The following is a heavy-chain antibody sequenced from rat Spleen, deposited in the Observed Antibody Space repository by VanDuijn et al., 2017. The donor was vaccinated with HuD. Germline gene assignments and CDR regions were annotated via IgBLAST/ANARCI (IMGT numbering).Heavy chain of an antibody. CDR3: SPLPGYNLDH. Sequence: EVQLVESGGGRVQPGRSLRLSCVASGITFNNYWMTWIRQAPGKGLEWVASISNIDDTYYSDSVKGRFSIPRDNAKSTLYLQMNSLRSEDTATYYCSPLPGYNLDHWGQGVMVTASS. V-gene: IGHV5-31*01. J-gene: IGHJ2*01. CDR1: GITFNNYW. CDR2: ISNIDDT. D-gene: IGHD1-4*01.